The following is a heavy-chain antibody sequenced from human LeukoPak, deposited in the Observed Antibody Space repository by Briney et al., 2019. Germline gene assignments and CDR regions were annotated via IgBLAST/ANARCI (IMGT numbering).Heavy chain of an antibody. J-gene: IGHJ4*02. CDR3: AYYDSSGYYYGRLRY. Sequence: GGSLRLSCAAYGFTFNSHAMSWVRQIPGKGLEWVSSVTADGTNTHFADSVKGRFTISRDNSKNTLYLRMNSLRVDDTAVYFCAYYDSSGYYYGRLRYWGQGTPVTVSS. CDR2: VTADGTNT. D-gene: IGHD3-22*01. V-gene: IGHV3-23*01. CDR1: GFTFNSHA.